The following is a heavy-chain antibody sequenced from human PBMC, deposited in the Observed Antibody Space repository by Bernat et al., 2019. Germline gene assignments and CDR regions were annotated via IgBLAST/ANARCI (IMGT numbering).Heavy chain of an antibody. D-gene: IGHD6-19*01. V-gene: IGHV3-33*01. CDR3: ARGGRDSSGRGDYYFDN. CDR1: GFTFSNYG. CDR2: IWYDGSNR. Sequence: QVQLVESGGGVVQPGRSLRLSCAASGFTFSNYGMHWVRQAPGKGLECVAIIWYDGSNRYYADSVKGRFTISRDNSKNTLYLQMDSLRAEDTAMYFCARGGRDSSGRGDYYFDNWGQGTLVTVSS. J-gene: IGHJ4*02.